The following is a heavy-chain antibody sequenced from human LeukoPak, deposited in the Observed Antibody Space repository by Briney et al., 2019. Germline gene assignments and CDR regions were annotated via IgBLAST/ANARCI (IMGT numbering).Heavy chain of an antibody. CDR2: IIPIFGTA. V-gene: IGHV1-69*05. CDR3: ARHGGITVFGEAQPGGAFDI. D-gene: IGHD3-3*01. CDR1: GGTFSSYA. Sequence: SVKVSCKASGGTFSSYAISWVRQAPRQGLEWMGGIIPIFGTANYAQKFQGRVTITTGESTSTAYMQLSSLRSEDSAVYYCARHGGITVFGEAQPGGAFDIWGQGTMVTVSS. J-gene: IGHJ3*02.